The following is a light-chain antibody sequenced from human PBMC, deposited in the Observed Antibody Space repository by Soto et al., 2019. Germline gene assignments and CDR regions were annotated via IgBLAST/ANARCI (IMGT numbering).Light chain of an antibody. CDR3: CSYAGNSEV. V-gene: IGLV2-23*02. CDR1: SGDVGGYNL. J-gene: IGLJ1*01. Sequence: IIRTGTSGDVGGYNLVSWYQQHPGKAPKLMIYEVTERPSGVSNRFSGSKSGNTASLTISGLQPDDEADYYCCSYAGNSEVFGTGTKVTVL. CDR2: EVT.